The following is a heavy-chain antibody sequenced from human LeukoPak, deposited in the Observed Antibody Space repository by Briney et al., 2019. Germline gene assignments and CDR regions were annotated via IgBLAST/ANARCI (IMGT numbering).Heavy chain of an antibody. V-gene: IGHV1-8*01. Sequence: AASVKVSCKASGYTFTSYDINWVRQATGQGLEWMGWMKPNSGNTGYAQKFQGRVTMTRNTSTSTVIMELSSLRSEDTAVYYCARVIPDDSSVYYYNYYYYMDVWGKGTTVTVSS. CDR2: MKPNSGNT. CDR3: ARVIPDDSSVYYYNYYYYMDV. J-gene: IGHJ6*03. CDR1: GYTFTSYD. D-gene: IGHD3-22*01.